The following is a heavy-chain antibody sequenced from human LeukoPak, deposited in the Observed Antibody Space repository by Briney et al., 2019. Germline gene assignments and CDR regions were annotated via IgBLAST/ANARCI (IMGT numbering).Heavy chain of an antibody. CDR1: GYTFTSYG. J-gene: IGHJ6*02. D-gene: IGHD4-17*01. Sequence: ASVKVSCKASGYTFTSYGISWVRKAPGQGLEWMGWISAYNGNTNYAQKLQGRVTVTTDTSTSTAYMELRSLRSDDTAVYYCARAGGYGDPQGDYYYYYGMDVWGQGTTVTVSS. V-gene: IGHV1-18*01. CDR3: ARAGGYGDPQGDYYYYYGMDV. CDR2: ISAYNGNT.